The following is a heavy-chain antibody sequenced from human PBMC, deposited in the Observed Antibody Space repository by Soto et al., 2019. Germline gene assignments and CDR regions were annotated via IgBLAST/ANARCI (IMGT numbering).Heavy chain of an antibody. CDR2: IYHSGST. D-gene: IGHD1-7*01. CDR3: ARFQYGTGTDYYFDY. V-gene: IGHV4-4*01. CDR1: GXXXXXXXX. Sequence: SETLSLTCAVSGXXXXXXXXWSWVRQPPGKGLEWIGEIYHSGSTNYNPSLKSRVTISVDKSKNQLSLKLSSVTAADTAVYCCARFQYGTGTDYYFDYWGQGTLVTVSS. J-gene: IGHJ4*02.